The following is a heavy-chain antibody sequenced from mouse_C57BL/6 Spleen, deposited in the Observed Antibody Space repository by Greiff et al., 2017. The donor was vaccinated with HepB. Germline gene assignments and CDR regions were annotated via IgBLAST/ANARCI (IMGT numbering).Heavy chain of an antibody. CDR1: GYTFTSYW. D-gene: IGHD1-1*01. J-gene: IGHJ3*01. CDR3: AGGIYGFAY. V-gene: IGHV1-64*01. CDR2: IHPNSGST. Sequence: QVQLQQPGAELVKPGASVTLSCKASGYTFTSYWMHWVKQRPGQGLEWIGMIHPNSGSTNYNEKFKSKATLTVDKSSSTAYMQLSSLTSEDSAVYYCAGGIYGFAYWGQGTLVTVSA.